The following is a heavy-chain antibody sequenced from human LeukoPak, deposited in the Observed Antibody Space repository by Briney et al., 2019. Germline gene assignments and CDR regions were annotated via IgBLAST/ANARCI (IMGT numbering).Heavy chain of an antibody. CDR2: IYYSGST. J-gene: IGHJ4*02. CDR3: ARRSSMVRGVAFDY. D-gene: IGHD3-10*01. CDR1: GGSISSYY. Sequence: SETLSLTCTVSGGSISSYYWSWIRQPPGKGLEWIGYIYYSGSTNYNPSLKSRVTISVDTSKNQFSLKLSSVTAADTAVYYCARRSSMVRGVAFDYWGQGTLVTVSS. V-gene: IGHV4-59*08.